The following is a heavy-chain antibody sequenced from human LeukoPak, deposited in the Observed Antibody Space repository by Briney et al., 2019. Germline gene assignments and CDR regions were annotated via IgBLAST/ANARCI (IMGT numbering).Heavy chain of an antibody. CDR2: IYYSGST. CDR1: GGSISSRSYY. V-gene: IGHV4-39*07. J-gene: IGHJ4*02. D-gene: IGHD5-18*01. CDR3: ASSPVDTANFDY. Sequence: SETLSLTCTVSGGSISSRSYYWGWIRQPPGKGLEWIGSIYYSGSTYYSPSLKSRVTISVDTSKKQFSLKLSSVTAADTAVYYCASSPVDTANFDYWGQGTLVTVSS.